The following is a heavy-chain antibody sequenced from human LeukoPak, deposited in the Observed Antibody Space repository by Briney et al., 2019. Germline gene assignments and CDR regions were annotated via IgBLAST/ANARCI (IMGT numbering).Heavy chain of an antibody. CDR2: ISINNGDT. Sequence: ASVKVSCKASRYTFSRYGIIWVRQAPGQGLEWMGWISINNGDTKYAQKLQARVTRTTDTSTSTVYMGLRSLTSDGTAVYYCGREGSYYNWFDPWGEGTLVSVSS. CDR3: GREGSYYNWFDP. V-gene: IGHV1-18*01. J-gene: IGHJ5*02. D-gene: IGHD3-10*01. CDR1: RYTFSRYG.